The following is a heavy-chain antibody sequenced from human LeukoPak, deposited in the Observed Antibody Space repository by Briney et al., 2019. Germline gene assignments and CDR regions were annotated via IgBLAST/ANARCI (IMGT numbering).Heavy chain of an antibody. CDR2: IIGSADST. CDR1: GFTFSDYA. D-gene: IGHD5-12*01. J-gene: IGHJ4*02. V-gene: IGHV3-23*01. Sequence: GGSRRLSCAASGFTFSDYAMNWVRKAPGKGLEWCSVIIGSADSTDYADTVKGRFTISRDRSKHTLYLQMNSLTVEDTAVYYCAKGAYDYVEIGYFDYWGQGTMVIVST. CDR3: AKGAYDYVEIGYFDY.